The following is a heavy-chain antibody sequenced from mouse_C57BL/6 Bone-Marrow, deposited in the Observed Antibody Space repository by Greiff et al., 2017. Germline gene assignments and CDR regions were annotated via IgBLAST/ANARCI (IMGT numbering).Heavy chain of an antibody. D-gene: IGHD1-1*01. V-gene: IGHV3-1*01. Sequence: VQLQQSGPGMVKPSQSLSLTCTVSGYSFTSGYDYHWNRRFPGNNLEWRVYIRYSGSTNYNQTLKSRTSMTHDTSKNHFFLKFNSVTTEDSATYYCARGHGSNYTWFAYWGQGTLVTVSA. J-gene: IGHJ3*01. CDR3: ARGHGSNYTWFAY. CDR1: GYSFTSGYD. CDR2: IRYSGST.